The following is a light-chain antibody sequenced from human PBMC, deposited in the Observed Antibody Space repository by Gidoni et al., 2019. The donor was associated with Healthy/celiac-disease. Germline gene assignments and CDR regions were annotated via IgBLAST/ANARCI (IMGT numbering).Light chain of an antibody. CDR3: QQYYSTPPS. Sequence: DIVMTQSPDSLAVSLGERATINCKSSQSVLSSSNNKNYLAWYQQKPGQPPKLLIYSASTRETGVPDRFSGSGSGTDFTLTISSLQAEDVAVYYCQQYYSTPPSFGQGTKLEIK. CDR1: QSVLSSSNNKNY. J-gene: IGKJ2*01. CDR2: SAS. V-gene: IGKV4-1*01.